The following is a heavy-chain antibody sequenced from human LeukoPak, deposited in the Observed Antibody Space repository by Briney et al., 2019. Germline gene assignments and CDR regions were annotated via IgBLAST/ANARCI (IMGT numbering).Heavy chain of an antibody. CDR1: AGSISSSDYY. V-gene: IGHV4-39*02. CDR2: ISYSGNT. CDR3: MDV. Sequence: SETLSLTCTVSAGSISSSDYYWGWIRQSLGKGLEWIGRISYSGNTYYNPSLKSRVTISVDTSKNHFSLRLSSVTAADTAVYYYMDVWGEGTTVAVSS. J-gene: IGHJ6*03.